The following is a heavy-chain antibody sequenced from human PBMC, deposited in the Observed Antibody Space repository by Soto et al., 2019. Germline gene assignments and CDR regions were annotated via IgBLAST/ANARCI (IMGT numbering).Heavy chain of an antibody. CDR3: ARDWTGNYYYYGMDV. V-gene: IGHV3-21*01. J-gene: IGHJ6*02. D-gene: IGHD3-3*01. CDR1: GLTFSSYS. CDR2: ISSSSSYI. Sequence: PGGSLRLSCAASGLTFSSYSMNWVRQAPGKGLEWVSSISSSSSYIYYADSVKGRFTISRDNAKNSLYLQMDSLRAEDTAVYYCARDWTGNYYYYGMDVWGQGTTVTVSS.